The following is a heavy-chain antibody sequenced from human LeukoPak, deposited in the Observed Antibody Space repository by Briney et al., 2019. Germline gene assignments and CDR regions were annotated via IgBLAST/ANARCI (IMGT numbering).Heavy chain of an antibody. CDR2: ISGSGGST. J-gene: IGHJ4*02. CDR1: GITLNHHA. V-gene: IGHV3-23*01. D-gene: IGHD6-19*01. CDR3: AKTEVAGPILGDY. Sequence: GSPKTSRAASGITLNHHAQNRVRPAPRKGPGWVSAISGSGGSTYYADSVKGRFTISRDNSKNTLYLQMNSLRAEDTAVYYCAKTEVAGPILGDYWGQGTLVTVSS.